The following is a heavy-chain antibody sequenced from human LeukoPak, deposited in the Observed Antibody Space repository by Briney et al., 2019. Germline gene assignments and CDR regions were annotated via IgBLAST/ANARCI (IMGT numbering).Heavy chain of an antibody. J-gene: IGHJ4*02. D-gene: IGHD5-12*01. CDR2: IRNHGNDK. CDR1: GFTFSDYG. Sequence: GGSLRLSCAASGFTFSDYGIHWVRQAPGKGLEWMAFIRNHGNDKPYADSVKGRFTISRDNSKNTLYLQMNSLRAEDTAVYYCAKGSAGWLPGGFDYWGQGTLVTVSS. V-gene: IGHV3-30*02. CDR3: AKGSAGWLPGGFDY.